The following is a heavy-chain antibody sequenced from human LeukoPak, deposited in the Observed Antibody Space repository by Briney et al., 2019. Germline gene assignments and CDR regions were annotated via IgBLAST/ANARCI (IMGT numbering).Heavy chain of an antibody. D-gene: IGHD3-3*01. CDR1: GGSISSHY. CDR2: IYYSGST. Sequence: KPFETLALPRTVSGGSISSHYWGWIRQPPGKGLGWGGYIYYSGSTNYNPSLKSRVTVSVDTSKNQFSLKLSSVTAADTAVYYCARGGTYYDFWSGNWFDPWGQGTLVTVSS. CDR3: ARGGTYYDFWSGNWFDP. V-gene: IGHV4-59*11. J-gene: IGHJ5*02.